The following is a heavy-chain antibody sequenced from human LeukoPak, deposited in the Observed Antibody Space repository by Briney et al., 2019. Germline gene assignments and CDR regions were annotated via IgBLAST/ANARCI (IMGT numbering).Heavy chain of an antibody. Sequence: GGSLRLSCAGSGFTFSNAWMSWVRQGPGKGLEWVARVKSKPNGGTIDYGAPVKGRFIISRDDSQNTVYLQMNSLETEDTAVYYCATGIYFDFWGQGTLVTVSS. J-gene: IGHJ4*02. CDR1: GFTFSNAW. V-gene: IGHV3-15*01. CDR2: VKSKPNGGTI. CDR3: ATGIYFDF.